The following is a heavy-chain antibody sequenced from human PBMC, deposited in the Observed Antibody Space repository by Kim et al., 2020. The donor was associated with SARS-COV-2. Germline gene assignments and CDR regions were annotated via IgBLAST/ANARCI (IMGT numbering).Heavy chain of an antibody. J-gene: IGHJ6*02. CDR2: IWYDGSNK. Sequence: GGSLRLSCAASGFTFSSYGMHWVRQAPGKGLEWVAVIWYDGSNKYYADSVKGRFTISRDNSKNTLYLQMNSLRAEDTAVYYCARDWEQGSSWYAVAYYYYYGMDVWGQGTTVTVSS. CDR1: GFTFSSYG. D-gene: IGHD6-13*01. CDR3: ARDWEQGSSWYAVAYYYYYGMDV. V-gene: IGHV3-33*01.